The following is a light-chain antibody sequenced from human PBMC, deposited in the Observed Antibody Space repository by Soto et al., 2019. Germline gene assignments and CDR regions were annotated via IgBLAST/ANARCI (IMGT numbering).Light chain of an antibody. CDR1: QSVSSN. CDR2: GDGAS. Sequence: EIEMTQSPDTLSVSPGERATLSCRASQSVSSNLAWYQQKPGQAPRLLIYGDGASTRASGVPARFSGSGSGTEYTLTISSLQSEDFAVYYCQQYNHWPFTFGQGTKLEIK. J-gene: IGKJ2*01. V-gene: IGKV3-15*01. CDR3: QQYNHWPFT.